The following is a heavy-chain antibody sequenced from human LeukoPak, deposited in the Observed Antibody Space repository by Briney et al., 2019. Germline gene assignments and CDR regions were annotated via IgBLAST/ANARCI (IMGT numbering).Heavy chain of an antibody. J-gene: IGHJ6*02. D-gene: IGHD6-13*01. Sequence: PSETLSLTCTVSGGSISCSSYYWGWIRQPPGKGLEWIGSIYYSGSTYYNPSLKSRVTISVDTSKNQFSLKLSSVTAADTAVYYCATPGYSSSWLSCYYYGMDVWGQGTTVTVSS. V-gene: IGHV4-39*01. CDR3: ATPGYSSSWLSCYYYGMDV. CDR2: IYYSGST. CDR1: GGSISCSSYY.